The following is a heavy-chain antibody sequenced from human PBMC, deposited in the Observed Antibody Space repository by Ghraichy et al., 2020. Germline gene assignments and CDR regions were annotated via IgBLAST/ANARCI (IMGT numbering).Heavy chain of an antibody. CDR2: TRNKANSYTT. D-gene: IGHD1-14*01. Sequence: GGSLRLSCAASGFTFSDHYMDWVRQAPGKGLEWVGRTRNKANSYTTEYAASVKGRFTISRDDSKNSLYLQMNSLKTEDTAVYYCARAGGFVEFPYGMDVWGQGTTVTVSS. V-gene: IGHV3-72*01. CDR1: GFTFSDHY. J-gene: IGHJ6*02. CDR3: ARAGGFVEFPYGMDV.